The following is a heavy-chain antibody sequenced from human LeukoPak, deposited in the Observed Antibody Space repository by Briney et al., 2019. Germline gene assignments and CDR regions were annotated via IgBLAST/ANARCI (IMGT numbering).Heavy chain of an antibody. CDR1: GFTFSSYA. V-gene: IGHV3-30*01. CDR2: ISYDGSNK. CDR3: ARDPGGPPPHYYYYYMDV. J-gene: IGHJ6*03. Sequence: GGSLRLSCAASGFTFSSYAMHWVRQAPGKGLEWVAVISYDGSNKYYADSVKGRFTISRDNSKNTLYLQINSLRAEDTAVYYCARDPGGPPPHYYYYYMDVWGKGTTVTVSS.